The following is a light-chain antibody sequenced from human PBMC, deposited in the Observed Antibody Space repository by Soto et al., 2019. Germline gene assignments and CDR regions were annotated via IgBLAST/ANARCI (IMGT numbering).Light chain of an antibody. CDR3: QQRSIWPRT. J-gene: IGKJ1*01. CDR2: DAS. Sequence: EIVLTQSPATLSLSPGERATLSCRASQSVSSYLAWYQQKPGQAPRLLIYDASSRATGIPARFSGSGSGTDFTLTISSLEPEDFEVYYCQQRSIWPRTFGQGTKVEIK. V-gene: IGKV3-11*01. CDR1: QSVSSY.